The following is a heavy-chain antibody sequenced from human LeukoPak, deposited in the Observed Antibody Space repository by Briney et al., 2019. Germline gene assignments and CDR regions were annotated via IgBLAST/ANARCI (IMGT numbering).Heavy chain of an antibody. CDR1: GFTFSSYS. CDR2: IKSKTDGGTA. J-gene: IGHJ4*02. Sequence: GGSLRLSCAASGFTFSSYSMNWVRQAPGKGLEWVGRIKSKTDGGTADYAAPVTGRFTISRDDSKNTLYLQMNSLKTEDTAVYYCIPVDTPIALDYWGQGTLVTVSS. V-gene: IGHV3-15*01. CDR3: IPVDTPIALDY. D-gene: IGHD5-18*01.